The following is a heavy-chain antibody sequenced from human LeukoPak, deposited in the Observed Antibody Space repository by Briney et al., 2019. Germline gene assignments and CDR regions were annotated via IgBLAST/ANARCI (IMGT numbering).Heavy chain of an antibody. V-gene: IGHV4-59*01. CDR3: ARGLYGDYVDY. CDR2: IYYSGST. D-gene: IGHD4-17*01. Sequence: PSETLSHTCTVSGGSISSYYWSWIRQPPGKGLEWIGYIYYSGSTNYNPSLKSRVTISVDTSKNQFSLKLSSVTAADTAVYYCARGLYGDYVDYWGQGTLVTVSS. CDR1: GGSISSYY. J-gene: IGHJ4*02.